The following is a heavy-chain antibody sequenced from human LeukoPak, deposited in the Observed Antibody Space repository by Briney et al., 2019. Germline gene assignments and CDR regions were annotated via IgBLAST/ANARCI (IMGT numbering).Heavy chain of an antibody. D-gene: IGHD1-26*01. CDR3: ASSRVGGVFDH. V-gene: IGHV3-72*01. J-gene: IGHJ4*02. CDR2: TRNKVNSHST. CDR1: GFTFSSYA. Sequence: GGSLRLSCAASGFTFSSYAMSWVRQAPGKGLEWVGRTRNKVNSHSTEYAASVKGRFTISRDDSKNLLYVQMSNLKMEDTAVYYCASSRVGGVFDHWGQGILVTVSP.